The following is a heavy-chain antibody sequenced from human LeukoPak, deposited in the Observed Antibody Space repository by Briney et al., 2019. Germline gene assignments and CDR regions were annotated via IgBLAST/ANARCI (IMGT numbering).Heavy chain of an antibody. Sequence: NSSENLSLTCTVSGGSISNATYCWNWIRQPAGKGLEWIGRISSSGTSIYNPSLKSRLIISTDTSKNQLSLRLSSVTAADTAVYYCAISTNHGANSFRWFDPWGRGTLVTVSS. V-gene: IGHV4-61*02. CDR1: GGSISNATYC. D-gene: IGHD4-23*01. CDR3: AISTNHGANSFRWFDP. J-gene: IGHJ5*02. CDR2: ISSSGTS.